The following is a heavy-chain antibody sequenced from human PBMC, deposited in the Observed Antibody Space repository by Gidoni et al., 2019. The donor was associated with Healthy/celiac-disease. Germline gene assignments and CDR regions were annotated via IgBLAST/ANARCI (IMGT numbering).Heavy chain of an antibody. CDR2: IYSSGST. J-gene: IGHJ4*02. CDR3: ARYCSGGSCHPFDY. Sequence: QMQLQQSGPALVKPSQTLSPTCTVSGGSLSSGGYYWSWIRQHPGKGLGWIGYIYSSGSTYYNPSLKSRVTISVDTSKNQFSLKLSSVTAADTAVYYCARYCSGGSCHPFDYWGQGTLVTVSS. D-gene: IGHD2-15*01. CDR1: GGSLSSGGYY. V-gene: IGHV4-31*03.